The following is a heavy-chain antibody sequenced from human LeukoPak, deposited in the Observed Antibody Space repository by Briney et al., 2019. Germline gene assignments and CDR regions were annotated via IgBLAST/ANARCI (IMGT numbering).Heavy chain of an antibody. V-gene: IGHV3-21*01. D-gene: IGHD3-22*01. J-gene: IGHJ4*02. CDR2: ISSSSSYI. CDR1: GFTFSSYS. CDR3: ARDQEYYYDSSGY. Sequence: GGSLRLSCAASGFTFSSYSMNWVRQAPGKGLEWVSSISSSSSYIYYADSVKGRFTITRDNAKNSLYLQMNSLRAEDTAVYYCARDQEYYYDSSGYGGQGTLVTVSA.